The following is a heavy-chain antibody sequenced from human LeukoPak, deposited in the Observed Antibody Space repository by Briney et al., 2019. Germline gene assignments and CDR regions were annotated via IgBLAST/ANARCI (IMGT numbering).Heavy chain of an antibody. Sequence: KPGGSLRLSCAASGLTFNAAWMSWVRQAPGKGLEWVGRIKSKSDGETTDYAAPVKGRFTISRDDSQNTLFLQMVSLKTEDTAVYYCVTDRHNWSYYFDYWGQGTSVTVSS. CDR3: VTDRHNWSYYFDY. CDR2: IKSKSDGETT. D-gene: IGHD1-20*01. CDR1: GLTFNAAW. J-gene: IGHJ4*02. V-gene: IGHV3-15*01.